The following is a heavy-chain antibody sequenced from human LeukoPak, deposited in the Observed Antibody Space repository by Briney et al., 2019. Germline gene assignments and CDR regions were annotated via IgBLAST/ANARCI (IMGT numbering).Heavy chain of an antibody. CDR1: GGTFSSYA. CDR3: AREVVAARLGWFDP. V-gene: IGHV1-69*05. Sequence: GASVKVSCKASGGTFSSYAISWVRQVPGQGLEWMGGIIPIFGTANYAQKFQGRVTITTDESTSTAYMELSSLRSEDTAVYYCAREVVAARLGWFDPWGQGTLVTVSS. CDR2: IIPIFGTA. D-gene: IGHD6-6*01. J-gene: IGHJ5*02.